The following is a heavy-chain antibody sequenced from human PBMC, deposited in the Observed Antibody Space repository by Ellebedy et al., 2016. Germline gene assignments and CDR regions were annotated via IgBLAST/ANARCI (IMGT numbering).Heavy chain of an antibody. Sequence: GGSLRLSXAASGFTFSSYAMSWVHQAPGKGLEWVSAISGSGGSTYYADSVKGRFTISRDNAKNSLYLQMNSLRAEDTAVYYCARRPRDLGRTRLEDYYYYYYMDVWGKGTTVTVSS. CDR2: ISGSGGST. CDR1: GFTFSSYA. V-gene: IGHV3-23*01. D-gene: IGHD2-8*01. J-gene: IGHJ6*03. CDR3: ARRPRDLGRTRLEDYYYYYYMDV.